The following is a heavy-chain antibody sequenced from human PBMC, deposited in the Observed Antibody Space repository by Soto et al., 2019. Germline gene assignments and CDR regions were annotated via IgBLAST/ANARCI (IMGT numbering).Heavy chain of an antibody. V-gene: IGHV1-69*06. CDR1: GDTLTTNS. CDR2: IIPVVGTT. Sequence: QVQLVQSGAEVKKPASSVKVSCKASGDTLTTNSLNWVRQAPGQGLEWLGGIIPVVGTTKCAQKYQDRVTITGDKSTTTASMELSSLRSDDTAVYYCARGLLYATTSLDYWGQGTPVTVSS. J-gene: IGHJ4*02. D-gene: IGHD2-8*01. CDR3: ARGLLYATTSLDY.